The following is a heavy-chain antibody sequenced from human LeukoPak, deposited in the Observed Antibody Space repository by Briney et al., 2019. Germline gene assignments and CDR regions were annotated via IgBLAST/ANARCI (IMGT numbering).Heavy chain of an antibody. Sequence: SETLCLTCTVSGASMSNYYWTWIRQPPGKGLEWIGYIYSSGSSNYNPSLKSRVTMSVDTSKNQFSLNLSSVTPADTAVYYCARSGTAAGRRDYWGQGTLVTVSS. CDR3: ARSGTAAGRRDY. CDR1: GASMSNYY. D-gene: IGHD6-13*01. V-gene: IGHV4-59*01. J-gene: IGHJ4*02. CDR2: IYSSGSS.